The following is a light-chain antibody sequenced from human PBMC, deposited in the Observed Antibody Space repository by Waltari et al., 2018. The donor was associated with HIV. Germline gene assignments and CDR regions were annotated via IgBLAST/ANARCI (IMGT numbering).Light chain of an antibody. CDR2: EVS. J-gene: IGLJ3*02. Sequence: QSALTQSASVSGSPGQSITISCTGTSSDVGSYNLVSWYQQHTGKAPKVMIYEVSKRPSGVSNRFSGSKSGNTASLTISGLQAEDEADYYCCSYAGSSTFWVFGGGTKLTVL. CDR1: SSDVGSYNL. CDR3: CSYAGSSTFWV. V-gene: IGLV2-23*02.